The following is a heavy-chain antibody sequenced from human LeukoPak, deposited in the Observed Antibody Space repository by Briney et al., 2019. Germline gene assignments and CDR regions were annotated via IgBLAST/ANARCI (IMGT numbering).Heavy chain of an antibody. CDR3: ARGPSHGAFDI. CDR2: INPNNGDT. J-gene: IGHJ3*02. V-gene: IGHV1-2*02. Sequence: GASVKVSCKSSGYTFSTYWLHWLRQAPGQGLEWMGWINPNNGDTYSAQIFQGRVTMTRDTSIGTAYMELSRLESDDTAVYYCARGPSHGAFDIWGQGTMVTVSS. CDR1: GYTFSTYW.